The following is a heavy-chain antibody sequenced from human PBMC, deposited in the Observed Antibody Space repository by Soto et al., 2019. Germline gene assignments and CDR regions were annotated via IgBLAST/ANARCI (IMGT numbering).Heavy chain of an antibody. CDR3: ATQPGGGGY. J-gene: IGHJ4*02. V-gene: IGHV3-53*01. Sequence: EVQLVESGGGLIQPGGSLRLSCAVSGFTVSNNYMSWVRQAPGKGLEGVSVIYSGGYTAYGDSVKGRFTISRDNSKNTLFLQMNARGAAATAFFYWATQPGGGGYWGQGTLVTVSS. CDR2: IYSGGYT. CDR1: GFTVSNNY. D-gene: IGHD3-10*01.